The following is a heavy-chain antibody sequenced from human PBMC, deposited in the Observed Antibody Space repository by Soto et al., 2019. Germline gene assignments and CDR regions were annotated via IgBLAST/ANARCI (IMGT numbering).Heavy chain of an antibody. CDR1: GYSFTSYW. V-gene: IGHV5-10-1*04. J-gene: IGHJ6*02. D-gene: IGHD3-22*01. CDR2: IDPSDSDT. CDR3: ARRVTMTYYGMDV. Sequence: SCKGSGYSFTSYWISWVRQMPGKGLEWMGRIDPSDSDTRYSPSFQGQVTTSADKSISTAYLQWSSLKASDTAMYYCARRVTMTYYGMDVWGQGTTVTVSS.